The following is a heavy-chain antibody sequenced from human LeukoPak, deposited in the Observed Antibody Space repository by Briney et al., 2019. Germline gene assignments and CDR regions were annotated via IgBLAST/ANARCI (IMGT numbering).Heavy chain of an antibody. D-gene: IGHD5-18*01. V-gene: IGHV3-23*01. J-gene: IGHJ4*02. Sequence: GGSLRLSCAASGFTFSSYAMSWVRQAPGKGLEWVSAISVSGGSTYYADSMKGRFTISRDSSKNTLYLQMNSLRAEDTAVYYCADGTAPGDYWGQGTLVTVSS. CDR3: ADGTAPGDY. CDR1: GFTFSSYA. CDR2: ISVSGGST.